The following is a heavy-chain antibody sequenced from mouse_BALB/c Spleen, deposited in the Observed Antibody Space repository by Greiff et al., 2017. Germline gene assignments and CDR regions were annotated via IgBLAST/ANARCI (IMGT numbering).Heavy chain of an antibody. V-gene: IGHV10-1*02. CDR2: IRSKSNNYAT. CDR3: VRLGRDYAMDY. J-gene: IGHJ4*01. CDR1: GFTFNTYA. D-gene: IGHD4-1*01. Sequence: VESGGGLVQPKGSLKLSCAASGFTFNTYAMNWVRQAPGKGLEWVARIRSKSNNYATYYADSVKDRFTISRDDSQSMLYLQMNNLKTEDTAMYYCVRLGRDYAMDYWGQGTSVTVSS.